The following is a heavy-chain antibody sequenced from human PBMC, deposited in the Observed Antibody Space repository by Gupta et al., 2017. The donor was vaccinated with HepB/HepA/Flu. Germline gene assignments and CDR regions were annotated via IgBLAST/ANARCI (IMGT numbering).Heavy chain of an antibody. D-gene: IGHD2-2*01. J-gene: IGHJ4*02. CDR2: ISSSGSTI. CDR3: ARRYCSSINCLFDY. CDR1: GFTFRTYE. V-gene: IGHV3-48*03. Sequence: EVQLVESGGALVQPGGSLRLSCAASGFTFRTYEMSWVRQAPGKGLEWVSYISSSGSTIFYADFVKGRFTISRDNAKSSLYLQMNSLGVEYTAVYYCARRYCSSINCLFDYWGQGSLVTVSS.